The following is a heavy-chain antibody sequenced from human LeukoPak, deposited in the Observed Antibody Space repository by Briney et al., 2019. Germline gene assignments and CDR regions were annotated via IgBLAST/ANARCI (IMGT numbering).Heavy chain of an antibody. D-gene: IGHD2-21*01. J-gene: IGHJ3*02. CDR2: IWYDGSNK. Sequence: GRSLRLSCAASGFTFSSYGMHWVRQAPGKGLEWVAVIWYDGSNKYYADSVKGRFTISRDNSKNTLYLQMNSLRAEDTAVYYWARDTEDLMTNFLWGVGAFDIWGQGTMVTVSS. V-gene: IGHV3-33*01. CDR1: GFTFSSYG. CDR3: ARDTEDLMTNFLWGVGAFDI.